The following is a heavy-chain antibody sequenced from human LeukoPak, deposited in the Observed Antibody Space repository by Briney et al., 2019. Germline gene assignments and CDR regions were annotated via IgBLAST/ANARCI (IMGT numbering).Heavy chain of an antibody. D-gene: IGHD1-1*01. J-gene: IGHJ6*02. Sequence: SETLSLTCTVSGGSISSYYWSWIRQPPGKGLEWIGYIYDSGSTNYNPSLKSRVTISVDTSKNQFSLKLSSVIAADTAVYYCARVGGTNYHYYGMDVWGQGTTVTVSS. CDR2: IYDSGST. CDR3: ARVGGTNYHYYGMDV. V-gene: IGHV4-59*01. CDR1: GGSISSYY.